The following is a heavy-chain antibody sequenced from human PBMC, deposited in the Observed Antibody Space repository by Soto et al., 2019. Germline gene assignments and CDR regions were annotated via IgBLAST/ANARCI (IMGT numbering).Heavy chain of an antibody. D-gene: IGHD2-15*01. CDR2: ISYDGSNK. V-gene: IGHV3-30-3*01. Sequence: GGSLRLSCAASGFTFSSYAMHWVRQAPGKGLEWVAVISYDGSNKYYADSVKGRFTISRDNSKNTLYLQMNSLRAEDTAVYYCARDGKYCSGGSCYGGYFDYWGQGTLVTVSS. J-gene: IGHJ4*02. CDR3: ARDGKYCSGGSCYGGYFDY. CDR1: GFTFSSYA.